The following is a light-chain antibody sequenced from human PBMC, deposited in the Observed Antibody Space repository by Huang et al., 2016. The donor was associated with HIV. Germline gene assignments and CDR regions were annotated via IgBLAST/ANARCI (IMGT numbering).Light chain of an antibody. CDR1: QNINTN. Sequence: EIVMTQSPGTLSVAPGERATLSCRASQNINTNLAWFQQKPGQAPRLLIYAASTRTADFPARFSGSGSRTEFTLTISSLQSEDIAVYYCQQYNDRPRSFGQGTKVEIK. CDR3: QQYNDRPRS. CDR2: AAS. V-gene: IGKV3-15*01. J-gene: IGKJ1*01.